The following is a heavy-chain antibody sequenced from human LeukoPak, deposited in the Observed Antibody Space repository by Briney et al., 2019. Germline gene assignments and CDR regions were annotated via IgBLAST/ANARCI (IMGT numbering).Heavy chain of an antibody. CDR2: ISSSSSYT. CDR1: GFTFSDYY. CDR3: ATLKRSNWYLRGFDY. V-gene: IGHV3-11*03. J-gene: IGHJ4*02. Sequence: GGSLRLSCAASGFTFSDYYMSWIRQAPGKGLEWVSYISSSSSYTNYADSVKGRFTISRDDAKNSLYLQMNSLRAEDTAVYYCATLKRSNWYLRGFDYWGQGTLVTVSS. D-gene: IGHD6-13*01.